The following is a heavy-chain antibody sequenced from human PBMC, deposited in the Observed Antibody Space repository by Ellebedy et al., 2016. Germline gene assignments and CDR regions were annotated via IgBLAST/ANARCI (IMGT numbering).Heavy chain of an antibody. D-gene: IGHD6-6*01. V-gene: IGHV4-59*12. CDR1: GGSISSYY. J-gene: IGHJ4*02. Sequence: GSLRLSCTVSGGSISSYYWSWIRQPPGKGLEWIGYIYYSGSTNYNPSLKSRVTISVDTSKNQFSLKLSSVTAADTAVYYCARSRIAARWYFDYWGQGTLVTVSS. CDR3: ARSRIAARWYFDY. CDR2: IYYSGST.